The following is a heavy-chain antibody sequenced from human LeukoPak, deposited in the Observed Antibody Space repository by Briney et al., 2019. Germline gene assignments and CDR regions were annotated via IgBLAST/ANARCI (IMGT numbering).Heavy chain of an antibody. CDR2: ISAYNGNT. Sequence: ASVKVSCKASGGTFSSYAISWVRQAPGQGLEWMGWISAYNGNTNYAQKLQGRVTMTTDTSTSTAYMELRSLRSDDTAVYYCARGESCSSTSCYGSGWFDPWGQGTLVTVSS. J-gene: IGHJ5*02. D-gene: IGHD2-2*01. V-gene: IGHV1-18*01. CDR3: ARGESCSSTSCYGSGWFDP. CDR1: GGTFSSYA.